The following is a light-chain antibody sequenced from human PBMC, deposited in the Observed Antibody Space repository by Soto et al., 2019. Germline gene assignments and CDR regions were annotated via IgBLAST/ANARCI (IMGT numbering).Light chain of an antibody. CDR1: SSNIGAGYD. J-gene: IGLJ1*01. V-gene: IGLV1-40*01. Sequence: QSVLTQPASGNRAPGQRVTISCTGSSSNIGAGYDVHWYQQLPGTAPKLLIYGNSNRPSGVPDRFSGSKSGTSASLAITGLQAEDEADYYCQSYDSSLSAPYVFGTGTKVTVL. CDR2: GNS. CDR3: QSYDSSLSAPYV.